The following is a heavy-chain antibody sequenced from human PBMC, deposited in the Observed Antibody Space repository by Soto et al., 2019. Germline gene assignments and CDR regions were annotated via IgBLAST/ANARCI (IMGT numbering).Heavy chain of an antibody. CDR1: GGSISSYY. J-gene: IGHJ4*02. CDR3: ARGDPLSWGQWLDFDY. D-gene: IGHD6-19*01. Sequence: SETLSLTCTVSGGSISSYYWSWIRQPPGKGLEWIGYIYYSGSTNYNPSLKSRVTISVDTSKNQFSLKLSSVTAADTAVYYCARGDPLSWGQWLDFDYWGQGTLVTVSS. CDR2: IYYSGST. V-gene: IGHV4-59*08.